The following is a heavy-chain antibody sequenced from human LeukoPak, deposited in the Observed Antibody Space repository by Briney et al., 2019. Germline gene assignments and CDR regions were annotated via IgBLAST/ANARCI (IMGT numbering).Heavy chain of an antibody. D-gene: IGHD3-22*01. V-gene: IGHV4-34*01. CDR1: GGSFSGYC. Sequence: SETLSLTCAVYGGSFSGYCWSWIRQPPGKGLEWIGEINHSGSTYYNPSLKSRVTISVDTSKNQFSLKLSSVTAADTAVYYCARDGYYDSSGYLYYYYYMDVWGKGTTVTVSS. CDR2: INHSGST. J-gene: IGHJ6*03. CDR3: ARDGYYDSSGYLYYYYYMDV.